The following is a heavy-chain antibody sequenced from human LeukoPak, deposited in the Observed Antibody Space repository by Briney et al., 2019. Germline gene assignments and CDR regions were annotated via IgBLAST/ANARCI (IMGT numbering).Heavy chain of an antibody. CDR3: ARARGGTYGDFFDY. CDR2: INHSGST. Sequence: SETLSLTCAVYGGSFSGYYLSWIRQPPGKGLEWIGEINHSGSTNYNPSLKSRVTISVDTSKNQFSLRLSSVTAADTAVYYCARARGGTYGDFFDYWGQGTLVTVSS. V-gene: IGHV4-34*01. CDR1: GGSFSGYY. D-gene: IGHD1-26*01. J-gene: IGHJ4*02.